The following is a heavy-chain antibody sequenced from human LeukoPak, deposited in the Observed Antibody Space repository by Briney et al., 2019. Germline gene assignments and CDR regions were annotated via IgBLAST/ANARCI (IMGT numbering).Heavy chain of an antibody. D-gene: IGHD6-25*01. CDR3: ARESGFDAFDI. Sequence: SETLSLTCTVSGYSISSGYYWGWIRQPPGKGLEWIGSIYHSGSTYYNPSLKSRVTISVDTSKNQFSLKLSSVTAADTAVYYCARESGFDAFDIWGQGTMVTVSS. CDR2: IYHSGST. J-gene: IGHJ3*02. V-gene: IGHV4-38-2*02. CDR1: GYSISSGYY.